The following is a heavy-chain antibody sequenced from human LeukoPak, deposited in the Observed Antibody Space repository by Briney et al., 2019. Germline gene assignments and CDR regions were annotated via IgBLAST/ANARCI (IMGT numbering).Heavy chain of an antibody. CDR2: ISGSGGST. J-gene: IGHJ6*03. V-gene: IGHV3-23*01. Sequence: GGSLRLSCAASGFTFSSYAMSWVRQAPGKGLEWVSAISGSGGSTYYADSVKGRFTISRDNSKNPLYLQMNSLRAEDTAVYYCAKSYYDSRGYPSYMDVWGKGTPVTVSS. CDR1: GFTFSSYA. D-gene: IGHD3-22*01. CDR3: AKSYYDSRGYPSYMDV.